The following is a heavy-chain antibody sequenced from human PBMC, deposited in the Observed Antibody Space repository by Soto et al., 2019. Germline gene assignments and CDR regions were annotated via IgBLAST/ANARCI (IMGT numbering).Heavy chain of an antibody. CDR2: IGTTGTAL. CDR3: AREEHGLGS. V-gene: IGHV3-48*01. CDR1: GVSFSSSY. J-gene: IGHJ2*01. Sequence: EEQLVESGGTLVQPGGSLRLSCAASGVSFSSSYMNWVRQAPGRGLEWVSYIGTTGTALYYADALKGRFTISRHNAKNSAALQTDTLRGEDTAVHYCAREEHGLGSWGRGTLVIVST. D-gene: IGHD1-26*01.